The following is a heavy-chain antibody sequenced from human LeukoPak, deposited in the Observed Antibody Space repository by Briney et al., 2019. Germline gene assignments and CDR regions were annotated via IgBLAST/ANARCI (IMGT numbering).Heavy chain of an antibody. J-gene: IGHJ6*02. Sequence: ASVKVSCKASGYTFTSYDINWVRQATGQGLEWMGWMNPNSGNTGYAQKFQGRVTMTRNTSISTAYMELSSLRSEDTAVHYCARAFRRFNGMDVWGQGTTVTVSS. CDR2: MNPNSGNT. V-gene: IGHV1-8*01. D-gene: IGHD3-3*01. CDR1: GYTFTSYD. CDR3: ARAFRRFNGMDV.